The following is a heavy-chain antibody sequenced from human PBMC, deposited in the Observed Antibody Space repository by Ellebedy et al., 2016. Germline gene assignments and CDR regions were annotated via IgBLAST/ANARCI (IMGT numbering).Heavy chain of an antibody. CDR1: YGSISSYY. Sequence: SETLSLXXTVSYGSISSYYWSWIRQPAGKGLEWIGRIYTSGNTKYNSSLKSRVTMSVDTSKNQFSLKLSSVTAADTAVYYCARVPTGTFDYWGQGTLVTVSS. D-gene: IGHD4-17*01. V-gene: IGHV4-4*07. CDR3: ARVPTGTFDY. CDR2: IYTSGNT. J-gene: IGHJ4*02.